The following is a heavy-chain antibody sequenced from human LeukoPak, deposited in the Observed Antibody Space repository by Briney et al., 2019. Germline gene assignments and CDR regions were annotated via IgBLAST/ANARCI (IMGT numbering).Heavy chain of an antibody. CDR1: GVTFSSYN. CDR3: ASTTHLDY. J-gene: IGHJ4*02. CDR2: ISTSSSYI. V-gene: IGHV3-21*01. D-gene: IGHD4-11*01. Sequence: GGSLRLSCAASGVTFSSYNMNWVRQAPGKGLEGVSFISTSSSYIYYADSLKGRFTLSRDNAKNSLYLQMNSLRAEDTAVYYCASTTHLDYWGQGTLVTVSS.